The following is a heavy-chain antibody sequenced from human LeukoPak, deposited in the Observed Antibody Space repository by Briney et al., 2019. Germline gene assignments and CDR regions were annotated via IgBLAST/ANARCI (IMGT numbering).Heavy chain of an antibody. CDR2: IKQDGSEK. CDR1: GFTFNSYW. CDR3: ARVFSSGGNDY. J-gene: IGHJ4*02. Sequence: GGSLRLSCAASGFTFNSYWMTWVRQAPGKGLEWVATIKQDGSEKYYVDSVKGRFTISRDNAKNSLYLQMNSLRAEDTAVYYCARVFSSGGNDYWGQGTLVTVSS. V-gene: IGHV3-7*01. D-gene: IGHD6-19*01.